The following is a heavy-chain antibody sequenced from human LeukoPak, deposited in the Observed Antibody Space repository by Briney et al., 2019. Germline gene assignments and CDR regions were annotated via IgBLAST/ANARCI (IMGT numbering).Heavy chain of an antibody. V-gene: IGHV1-8*03. CDR3: ARGVGVGATNWFDP. Sequence: GASVKVSCKASGYTFTNYAITWVRQATGQGLEWMGWMNPNSGNTGYAQKFQGRVTITRNTSISTAYMELSSLRSEDTAVYYCARGVGVGATNWFDPWGQGTLVTVSS. CDR1: GYTFTNYA. J-gene: IGHJ5*02. D-gene: IGHD1-26*01. CDR2: MNPNSGNT.